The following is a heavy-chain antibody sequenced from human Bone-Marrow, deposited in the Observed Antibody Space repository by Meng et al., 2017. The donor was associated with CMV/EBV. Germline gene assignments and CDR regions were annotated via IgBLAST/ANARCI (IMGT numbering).Heavy chain of an antibody. CDR3: AKGSPVSSMDV. CDR2: IYSGGSST. CDR1: GFTFSAHT. J-gene: IGHJ6*02. D-gene: IGHD2-8*01. V-gene: IGHV3-23*03. Sequence: GESLKISCAASGFTFSAHTMNWVRQAPGKGLEWVSVIYSGGSSTYYADSVKGRFTISRDNSKNTLYLQMNSLRAEDTAVYYCAKGSPVSSMDVWGQGTTVTVSS.